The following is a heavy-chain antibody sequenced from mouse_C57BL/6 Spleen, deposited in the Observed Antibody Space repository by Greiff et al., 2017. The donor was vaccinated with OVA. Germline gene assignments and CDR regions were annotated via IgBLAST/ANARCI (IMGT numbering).Heavy chain of an antibody. CDR2: IYPGDGDT. Sequence: SGPELVKPGASVKISCKASGYAFSSSWMNWVKQRPGKGLEWIGRIYPGDGDTNYNGKFKGKATLTADKSSSTAYMQLSSLTSEDSAVYFCARGDTTVVAVDYWGQGTTLTVSS. J-gene: IGHJ2*01. CDR1: GYAFSSSW. V-gene: IGHV1-82*01. CDR3: ARGDTTVVAVDY. D-gene: IGHD1-1*01.